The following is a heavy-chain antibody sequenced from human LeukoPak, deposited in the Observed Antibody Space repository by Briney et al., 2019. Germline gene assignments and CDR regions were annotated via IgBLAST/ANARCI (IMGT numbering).Heavy chain of an antibody. V-gene: IGHV3-21*01. CDR3: ARGLGYCSSTSCYDYYYYYMDV. D-gene: IGHD2-2*01. CDR2: ISSSSSYI. CDR1: GFTFSSYS. Sequence: GGSLRLSCAASGFTFSSYSMNWVRQAPGKGLEWVSSISSSSSYIYYADSVKGRFTISRDNAKNPLYLQMNSLRAEDTAVYYCARGLGYCSSTSCYDYYYYYMDVWGKGTTVTVSS. J-gene: IGHJ6*03.